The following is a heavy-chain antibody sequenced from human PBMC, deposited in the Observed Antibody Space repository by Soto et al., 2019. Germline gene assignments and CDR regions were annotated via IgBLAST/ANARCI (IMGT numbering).Heavy chain of an antibody. Sequence: GGSLRLSCAASGFTVSSNYMSWVRQAPGKGLEWVSVIYSGGSTYYADSVKGRFTISRDNSKNTPYLQMNSLRAEDTAVYYCARDTYYYDSSGPTWGQGTLVTVSS. CDR1: GFTVSSNY. D-gene: IGHD3-22*01. J-gene: IGHJ5*02. CDR2: IYSGGST. CDR3: ARDTYYYDSSGPT. V-gene: IGHV3-53*01.